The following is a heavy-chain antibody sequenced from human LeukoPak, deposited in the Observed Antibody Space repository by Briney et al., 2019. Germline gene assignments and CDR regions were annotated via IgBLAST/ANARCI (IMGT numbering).Heavy chain of an antibody. CDR2: IIPIFGTA. J-gene: IGHJ4*02. CDR1: GYTFTSYG. CDR3: ARAEGGYDLAPLFDY. V-gene: IGHV1-69*06. D-gene: IGHD5-12*01. Sequence: GASVKVSCKASGYTFTSYGISWVRQAPGQGLEWMGGIIPIFGTANYAQKFQGRVTITADKSTSTAYMELSSLRAEDTAVYYCARAEGGYDLAPLFDYWGQGTLVTVSS.